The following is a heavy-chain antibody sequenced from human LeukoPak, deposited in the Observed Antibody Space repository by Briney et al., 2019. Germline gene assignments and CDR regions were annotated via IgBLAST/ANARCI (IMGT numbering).Heavy chain of an antibody. CDR1: GFTFSSYA. V-gene: IGHV3-23*01. D-gene: IGHD1-26*01. Sequence: GGSLKLSCVASGFTFSSYAMNWVRQAPGKGLEWVSAISGSGGSTYYADSVKGRFIISRDNSKNTLYLQMNSLRAEDTAVYYCAKAGSIRFDYWGQGILVTVSS. CDR2: ISGSGGST. CDR3: AKAGSIRFDY. J-gene: IGHJ4*02.